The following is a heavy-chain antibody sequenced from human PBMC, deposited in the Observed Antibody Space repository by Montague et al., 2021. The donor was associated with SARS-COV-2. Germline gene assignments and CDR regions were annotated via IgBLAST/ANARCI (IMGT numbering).Heavy chain of an antibody. D-gene: IGHD3-9*01. CDR3: ARSYYAILTGYYMAFDY. J-gene: IGHJ4*02. V-gene: IGHV2-70*01. CDR1: GFSLSTSGMC. CDR2: IDWDXDK. Sequence: PALVKPTQTLTLTCTFSGFSLSTSGMCVSWIRQPPGKALEWLALIDWDXDKYYSTSLKTRLTISKDTSKNQVVLTMTNMDPVDTATYYCARSYYAILTGYYMAFDYWGQGTLVTVSS.